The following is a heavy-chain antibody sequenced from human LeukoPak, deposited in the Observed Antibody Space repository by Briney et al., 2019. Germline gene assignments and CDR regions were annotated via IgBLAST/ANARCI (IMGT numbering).Heavy chain of an antibody. CDR1: GFTFSSYA. D-gene: IGHD3-10*01. V-gene: IGHV3-23*01. J-gene: IGHJ4*02. CDR2: ITTNGAST. Sequence: PGGSLRLSCAASGFTFSSYAMSWVRQAPGKGLEWVSAITTNGASTYYADSVKGRFTISRDNSKNTLYLQMNSLRAEDTAVYYCARTSVTYYYGSGSYSFDYWGQGTLVTVSS. CDR3: ARTSVTYYYGSGSYSFDY.